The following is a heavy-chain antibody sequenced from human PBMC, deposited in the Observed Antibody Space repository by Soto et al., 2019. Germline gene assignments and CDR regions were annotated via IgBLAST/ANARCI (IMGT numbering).Heavy chain of an antibody. CDR3: ARRGAVAVKEGLGHWFGP. CDR2: SYPGDSDT. J-gene: IGHJ5*02. Sequence: PGESLKISCKGSGYRFTSYWIGWVRQMPWKGLEWMGLSYPGDSDTRCSPSFQGQVTISADKSISTAYLQWSSLKASDTAMYYCARRGAVAVKEGLGHWFGPSGQGTLVTVSS. D-gene: IGHD6-19*01. V-gene: IGHV5-51*01. CDR1: GYRFTSYW.